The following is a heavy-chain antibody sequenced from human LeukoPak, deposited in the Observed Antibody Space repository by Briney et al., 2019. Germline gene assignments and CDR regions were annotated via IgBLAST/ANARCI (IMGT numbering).Heavy chain of an antibody. CDR3: ARAWGVAYYYYYYMDV. V-gene: IGHV4-34*01. CDR2: INHSGST. D-gene: IGHD3-16*01. CDR1: GGSFSGYY. J-gene: IGHJ6*03. Sequence: PSETLSLTCAVYGGSFSGYYWSWIRQPPGKGLECIGEINHSGSTNYNPSLKSRVTISVDTSKNQFSLKLSSVTAADTAVYYCARAWGVAYYYYYYMDVWGKGTMVTVSS.